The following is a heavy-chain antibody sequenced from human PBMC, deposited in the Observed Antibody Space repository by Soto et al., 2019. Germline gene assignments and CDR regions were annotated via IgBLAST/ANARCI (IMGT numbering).Heavy chain of an antibody. CDR3: ARRTRAQDSSGSQLLDE. J-gene: IGHJ4*02. CDR2: IDPTDSYT. V-gene: IGHV5-10-1*01. Sequence: PGESLKISCQASGYSFTTYWISWVRQMPWKGLECMGRIDPTDSYTDYGPSFEGHVTMSVDRSINTAYLEWSSLKASDSAMYYCARRTRAQDSSGSQLLDEWGLGTMGNVSS. D-gene: IGHD3-22*01. CDR1: GYSFTTYW.